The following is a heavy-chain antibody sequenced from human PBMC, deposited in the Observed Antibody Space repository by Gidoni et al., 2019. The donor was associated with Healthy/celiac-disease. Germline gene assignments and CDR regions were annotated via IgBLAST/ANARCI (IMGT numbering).Heavy chain of an antibody. CDR1: GFTFSSYS. CDR3: AKDVALFGEKDIVAKLQMPFFY. Sequence: EVQLLESGGGLVQPGWSLRLSCSASGFTFSSYSMSLVRQASGKGLECVSASSSSGGSTYYADSVKGRFTISRDNSKNTLYLQRNSMRAEDTEVYYCAKDVALFGEKDIVAKLQMPFFYWGQGTLVTVSS. V-gene: IGHV3-23*01. D-gene: IGHD5-12*01. CDR2: SSSSGGST. J-gene: IGHJ4*02.